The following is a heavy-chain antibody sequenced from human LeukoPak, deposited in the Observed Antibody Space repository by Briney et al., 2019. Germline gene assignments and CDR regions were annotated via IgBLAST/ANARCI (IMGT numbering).Heavy chain of an antibody. V-gene: IGHV4-39*07. CDR2: IYYSGST. D-gene: IGHD3-3*01. CDR1: GGSISSSSYY. Sequence: SETLSLTCTVSGGSISSSSYYWGWIRQPPGKGPEWIGSIYYSGSTYYNPSLKSRVTISVDTSKNQFSLKLSSVTAADTAVYYCARAYYDFWSGYLYSSSSEWFDPWGQGTLVTVSS. J-gene: IGHJ5*02. CDR3: ARAYYDFWSGYLYSSSSEWFDP.